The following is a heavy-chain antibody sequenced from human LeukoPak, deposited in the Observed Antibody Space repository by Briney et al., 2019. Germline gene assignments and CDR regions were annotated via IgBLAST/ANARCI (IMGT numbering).Heavy chain of an antibody. CDR3: ARARWGLSLVYYFDY. V-gene: IGHV3-33*01. D-gene: IGHD1-26*01. CDR2: IWYDGSNK. J-gene: IGHJ4*02. CDR1: GFTFSSYG. Sequence: PGGSLRLSCAASGFTFSSYGMHWVRQAPGKGLEWVAVIWYDGSNKYYADSVKGRFTISRDNSKNTLYLQMNSLRAEDTAVYYCARARWGLSLVYYFDYWGQGTLVTVSS.